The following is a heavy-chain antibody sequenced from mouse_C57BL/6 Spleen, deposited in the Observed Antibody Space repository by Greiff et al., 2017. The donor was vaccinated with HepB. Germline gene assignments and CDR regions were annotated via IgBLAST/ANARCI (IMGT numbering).Heavy chain of an antibody. J-gene: IGHJ2*01. Sequence: QVQLQQPGAELARPGASVKLSCKASGYTFTSYGISWVKQRTGQGLEWIGEIYPRSGNTYYNEKFKGKATLTADKSSSTAYMELRSLTSEDSAVDFCAKRGVTTGSSYYFDYWGQGTTLTVSS. CDR1: GYTFTSYG. CDR3: AKRGVTTGSSYYFDY. V-gene: IGHV1-81*01. CDR2: IYPRSGNT. D-gene: IGHD2-2*01.